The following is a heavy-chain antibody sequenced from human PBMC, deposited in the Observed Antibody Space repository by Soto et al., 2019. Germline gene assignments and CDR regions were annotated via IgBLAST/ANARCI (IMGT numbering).Heavy chain of an antibody. V-gene: IGHV4-39*01. CDR1: GGSISSSSYY. D-gene: IGHD2-15*01. Sequence: SETLSLTCTVSGGSISSSSYYWGWIRQPPGKGLEWIGSIYYSGSTYYNPSLKSRVTISVDTSKNQFSLKLSSVTAADTAVYYCARGSMTTPYNWFDPWGQGTLVTVSS. J-gene: IGHJ5*02. CDR2: IYYSGST. CDR3: ARGSMTTPYNWFDP.